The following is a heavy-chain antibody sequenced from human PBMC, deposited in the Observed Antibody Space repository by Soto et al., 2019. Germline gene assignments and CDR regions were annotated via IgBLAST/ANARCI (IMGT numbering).Heavy chain of an antibody. CDR1: GASITYGGYS. CDR2: ISHLEST. J-gene: IGHJ4*02. V-gene: IGHV4-30-2*01. CDR3: ARGGGYDPFDY. Sequence: SETLSLTCTLSGASITYGGYSWSWIRQPPGKDREWLGYISHLESTFYNPSFQSRLTLSIDRSKNQFSLKLASMTAADAAVYYCARGGGYDPFDYWGQGTLVTVSS. D-gene: IGHD5-12*01.